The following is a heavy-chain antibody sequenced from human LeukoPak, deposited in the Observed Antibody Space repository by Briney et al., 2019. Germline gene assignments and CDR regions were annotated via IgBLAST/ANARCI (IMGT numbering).Heavy chain of an antibody. CDR2: ISSSSSYI. V-gene: IGHV3-21*01. CDR1: GFTFSSYS. J-gene: IGHJ6*02. CDR3: ARDWTFEDIVVVPAAMSGYFYYGMDV. Sequence: GGSLRLSCAASGFTFSSYSMNWVRQAPGKGLEWVSSISSSSSYIYYADSVKGRFTISRDNAKNSLYLQMNSLRAEDTAVYYCARDWTFEDIVVVPAAMSGYFYYGMDVWGQGTTVTVSS. D-gene: IGHD2-2*01.